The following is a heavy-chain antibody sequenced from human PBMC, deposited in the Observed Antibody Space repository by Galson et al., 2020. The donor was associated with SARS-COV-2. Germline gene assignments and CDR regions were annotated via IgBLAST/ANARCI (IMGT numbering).Heavy chain of an antibody. J-gene: IGHJ3*02. Sequence: SETLSLTCTVSDGSISSSSYYWGWIRQPPGKGLEWIGSIYYSGSTYYNPSLKSRVTISVDTSKNQFSLKLSSVTAADTAVYYCARYSSGWNSDSAFDIWGQGTMVTVSS. V-gene: IGHV4-39*01. CDR1: DGSISSSSYY. D-gene: IGHD6-19*01. CDR3: ARYSSGWNSDSAFDI. CDR2: IYYSGST.